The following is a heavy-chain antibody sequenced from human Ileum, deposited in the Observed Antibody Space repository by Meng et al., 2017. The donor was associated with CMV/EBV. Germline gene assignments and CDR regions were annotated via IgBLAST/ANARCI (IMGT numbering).Heavy chain of an antibody. D-gene: IGHD1-26*01. CDR3: TRGVGSSWFDA. CDR2: NSYSGAT. CDR1: GYTFNDYY. V-gene: IGHV1-2*02. Sequence: ASVKVSCKASGYTFNDYYVHWVRQAPGQGLEWVGWNSYSGATNCAQKFQGRVTTTRDTSTSTVYMEITRLTYDDTAVYYCTRGVGSSWFDAWGQGSLVTVSS. J-gene: IGHJ5*02.